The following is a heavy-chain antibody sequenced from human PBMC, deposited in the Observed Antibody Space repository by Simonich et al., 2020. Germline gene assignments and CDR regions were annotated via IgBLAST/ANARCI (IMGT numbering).Heavy chain of an antibody. J-gene: IGHJ3*02. V-gene: IGHV4-39*01. CDR1: GGSISSSRYY. Sequence: QLQLQESGPGLVKTSETLSRTCTGPGGSISSSRYYWGWIRQPTGKGLEWSGIIYYSGSTDYNPSLKSRVTISVDTSKNQFSLKLSSVTAADTAVYYCARHAGFAFDIWGQGTMVTVSS. CDR3: ARHAGFAFDI. D-gene: IGHD6-13*01. CDR2: IYYSGST.